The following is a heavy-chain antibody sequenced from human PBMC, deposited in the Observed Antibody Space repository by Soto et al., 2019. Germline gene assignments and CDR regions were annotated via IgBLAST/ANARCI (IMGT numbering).Heavy chain of an antibody. V-gene: IGHV4-59*01. CDR3: ARGRGGWFINQLLNAFDI. CDR2: IYYSGST. Sequence: ETLSLTCTVSGGSISSYYWSWIRQPPGKGLEWIGYIYYSGSTNYNPSLKSRVTISVDTSKNQFSLKLSSVTAADTAVYYCARGRGGWFINQLLNAFDIWGQGTIVTVSS. J-gene: IGHJ3*02. CDR1: GGSISSYY. D-gene: IGHD2-2*01.